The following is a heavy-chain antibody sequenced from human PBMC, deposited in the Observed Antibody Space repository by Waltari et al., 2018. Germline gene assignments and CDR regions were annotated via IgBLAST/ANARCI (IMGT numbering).Heavy chain of an antibody. D-gene: IGHD3-3*01. Sequence: EVQLLESGGGLVQPGGSLRLSCAASGFTFSSDAMSWVRQAPGKGLEWVSAIRGSGGSTYYADSVKGRFTISRDNSKNTLYLQMNSLRAEDTAVYYCAKDRPALRITIFGVVPNDAFDIWGQGTMVTVSS. CDR1: GFTFSSDA. J-gene: IGHJ3*02. CDR3: AKDRPALRITIFGVVPNDAFDI. CDR2: IRGSGGST. V-gene: IGHV3-23*01.